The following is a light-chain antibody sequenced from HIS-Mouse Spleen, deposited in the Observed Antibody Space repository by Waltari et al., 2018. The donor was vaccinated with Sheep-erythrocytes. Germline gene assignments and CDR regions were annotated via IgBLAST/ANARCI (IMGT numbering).Light chain of an antibody. CDR1: SSDVGGYNY. V-gene: IGLV2-11*01. Sequence: QSALTQPRSVSGSPGQSVTISCTGTSSDVGGYNYVSWYQQPPGKAPKPMIYDVSKRPSWVPDRFSGSKSGNTASLTISGLQAEDEADYYCCSYAGSYNHVFATGTKVTVL. CDR2: DVS. CDR3: CSYAGSYNHV. J-gene: IGLJ1*01.